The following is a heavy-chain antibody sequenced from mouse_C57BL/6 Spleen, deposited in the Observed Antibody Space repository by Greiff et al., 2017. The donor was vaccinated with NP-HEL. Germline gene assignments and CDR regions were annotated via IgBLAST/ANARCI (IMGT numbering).Heavy chain of an antibody. J-gene: IGHJ4*01. CDR2: INPNNGGT. CDR3: ARDLPVWAMDY. CDR1: GYTFTDYY. V-gene: IGHV1-26*01. Sequence: EVQLQQSGPELVKPGASVKISCKASGYTFTDYYMNWVKQSHGKSLEWIGDINPNNGGTSYNQKFKGKATLTVDKSSSTAYMELRSLTSEDSAVYYCARDLPVWAMDYWGQGTSVTVSS. D-gene: IGHD6-1*01.